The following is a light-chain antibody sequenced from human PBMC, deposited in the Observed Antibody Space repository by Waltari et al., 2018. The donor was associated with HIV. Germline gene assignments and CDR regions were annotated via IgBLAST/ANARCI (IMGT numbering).Light chain of an antibody. J-gene: IGLJ2*01. V-gene: IGLV2-14*01. CDR3: SSYTSSSTLGV. CDR1: SSDVGGYNY. CDR2: GVS. Sequence: QSALTQPASVSGSPGQSITISCTGTSSDVGGYNYVSWYQQHPGKAPKLMIYGVSNRPSGVSNRFSGSNSGNTASLTISGLQAEDEADYYCSSYTSSSTLGVFGGGTKLTVL.